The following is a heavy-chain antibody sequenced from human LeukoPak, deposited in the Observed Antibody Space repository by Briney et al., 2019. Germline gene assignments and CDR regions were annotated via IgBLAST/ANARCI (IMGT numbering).Heavy chain of an antibody. CDR1: GYTFTSYD. CDR3: AIVRRQRFDP. V-gene: IGHV1-8*01. CDR2: MNPNSGNT. J-gene: IGHJ5*02. Sequence: ASVNVSCKASGYTFTSYDLNWVRQATGQGLEWMGWMNPNSGNTGYAQKFQGRVTMTRNTSIVTAYMELSSLRSGDTAVYYCAIVRRQRFDPWGQGTLVTVYS.